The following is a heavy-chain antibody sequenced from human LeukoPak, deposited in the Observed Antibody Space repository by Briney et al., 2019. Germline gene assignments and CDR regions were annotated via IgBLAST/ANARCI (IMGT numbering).Heavy chain of an antibody. D-gene: IGHD6-13*01. CDR2: ISAYNGNT. CDR1: GYTFTSYG. Sequence: ASVKVSCKASGYTFTSYGISWVRQAPGQGLEWMGWISAYNGNTNYAQKLQGRVTMTTDTSTSTAYMELRSLRSDDTAVYYCARERGGYSSSWYSLGYAFDIWGQGTMVTVSS. J-gene: IGHJ3*02. CDR3: ARERGGYSSSWYSLGYAFDI. V-gene: IGHV1-18*01.